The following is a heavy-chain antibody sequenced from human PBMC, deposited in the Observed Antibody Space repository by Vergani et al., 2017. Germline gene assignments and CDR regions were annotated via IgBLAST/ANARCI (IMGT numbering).Heavy chain of an antibody. CDR1: GGSISSGGYY. V-gene: IGHV4-31*03. CDR2: IYYSGST. J-gene: IGHJ5*02. CDR3: ARLRRGGYYTNWFDP. Sequence: QVQLQESGPGLVKPSQTLSLTCTVSGGSISSGGYYWSWIRQHPGKGLEWIGYIYYSGSTYYNPSLKSRVTISVDTSKNQFSLKLSSVTAADTAVYYCARLRRGGYYTNWFDPWGQGTLVTVSS. D-gene: IGHD3-3*01.